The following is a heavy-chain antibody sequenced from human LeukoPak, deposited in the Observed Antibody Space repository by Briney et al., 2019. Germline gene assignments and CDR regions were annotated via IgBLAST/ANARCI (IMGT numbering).Heavy chain of an antibody. CDR2: ISSSGST. Sequence: SQTLSLTCTVSGDSVSSGDYYWSWIRQPAGKGLEWIGRISSSGSTNYNPSLKSRVTISVDTSKNQFSLKLSSVTAADTAVYYCARAPGGSHRSPYYFDYWGQGTLVTVSS. CDR1: GDSVSSGDYY. CDR3: ARAPGGSHRSPYYFDY. D-gene: IGHD1-26*01. V-gene: IGHV4-61*02. J-gene: IGHJ4*02.